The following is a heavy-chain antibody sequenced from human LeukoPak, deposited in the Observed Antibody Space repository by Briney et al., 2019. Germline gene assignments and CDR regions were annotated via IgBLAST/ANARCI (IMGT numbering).Heavy chain of an antibody. V-gene: IGHV3-30-3*01. CDR2: ISKDGSDK. J-gene: IGHJ4*02. Sequence: GGSLRLSCAASGFTFSDYAMHWVRQAPGKGLEWVAVISKDGSDKYYPGSVRGRFTISRDNSKNTIYLQMDSLRAEDTAIYYCARGRSKALDFWGQGTPVTVSS. D-gene: IGHD5/OR15-5a*01. CDR1: GFTFSDYA. CDR3: ARGRSKALDF.